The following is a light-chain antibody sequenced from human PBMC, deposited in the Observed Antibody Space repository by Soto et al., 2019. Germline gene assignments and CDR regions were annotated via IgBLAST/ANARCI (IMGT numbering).Light chain of an antibody. CDR1: SSDVGGYNY. J-gene: IGLJ2*01. Sequence: QSVLTQPRSVSGSPGQSVTTSCTGTSSDVGGYNYVSWYQQHPGKAPKLMIYDVSKRPSGVPDRFSGSKSGNTASLTISGLQAEDEADYYCCSYAVSYTLVFGGGTKLTVL. CDR3: CSYAVSYTLV. CDR2: DVS. V-gene: IGLV2-11*01.